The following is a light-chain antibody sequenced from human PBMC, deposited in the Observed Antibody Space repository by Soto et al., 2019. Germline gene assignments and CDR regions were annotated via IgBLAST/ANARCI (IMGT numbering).Light chain of an antibody. CDR1: QSVSNNY. CDR2: GSS. V-gene: IGKV3-20*01. J-gene: IGKJ2*01. Sequence: EVVLTQSPGTLSLSPGERATLSCRASQSVSNNYLAWYQQKPGQSPKLLIFGSSDRATGIPDRFSGSGSGTDITLTISRLEPEDVAVDDCQQYGSSPPYTFGQGTKLEIK. CDR3: QQYGSSPPYT.